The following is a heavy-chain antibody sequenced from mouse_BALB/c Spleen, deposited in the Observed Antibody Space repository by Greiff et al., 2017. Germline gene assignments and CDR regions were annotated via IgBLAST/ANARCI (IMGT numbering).Heavy chain of an antibody. V-gene: IGHV5-6-5*01. Sequence: EVQVVESGGGLVKPGGSLKLSCAASGFTFSSYAMSWVRQTPEKRLEWVASISSGGSTYYPDSVKGRFTISRDNARNILYLQMSSLRSEDTAMYYCARGDDGYYVPFAYWGQGTLVTVSA. CDR1: GFTFSSYA. CDR2: ISSGGST. CDR3: ARGDDGYYVPFAY. D-gene: IGHD2-3*01. J-gene: IGHJ3*01.